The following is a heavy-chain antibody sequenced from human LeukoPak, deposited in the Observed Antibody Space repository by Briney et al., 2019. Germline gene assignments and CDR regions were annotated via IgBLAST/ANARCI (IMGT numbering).Heavy chain of an antibody. CDR2: ISGSGGST. V-gene: IGHV3-23*01. J-gene: IGHJ4*02. CDR3: AKVGPPYSSSWYYFDY. D-gene: IGHD6-13*01. Sequence: GGSLRLSCAASGFTFSSYAMSWVRQAPGKGLEWASAISGSGGSTYYADSVKGRFTISRDNSKNTLYLQMNSLRAEDTAVYYCAKVGPPYSSSWYYFDYWGQGTLVTVSS. CDR1: GFTFSSYA.